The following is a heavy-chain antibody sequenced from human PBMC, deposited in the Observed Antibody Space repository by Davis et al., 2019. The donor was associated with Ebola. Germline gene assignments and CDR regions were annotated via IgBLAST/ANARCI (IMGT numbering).Heavy chain of an antibody. V-gene: IGHV5-51*01. CDR3: ASTITIFGVVKNEDAFDI. D-gene: IGHD3-3*01. Sequence: GESLKISCEGSGYNFANFWIGWVRQMPGKGLEWMGIIYPGDSDTRYSPSFQGQVTISADQSISTAYPQWSSLKASDTAMYYCASTITIFGVVKNEDAFDIWGQGTMVTVSS. CDR1: GYNFANFW. CDR2: IYPGDSDT. J-gene: IGHJ3*02.